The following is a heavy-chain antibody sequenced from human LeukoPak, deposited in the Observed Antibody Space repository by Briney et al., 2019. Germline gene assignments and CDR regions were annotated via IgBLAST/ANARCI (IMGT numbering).Heavy chain of an antibody. CDR2: IKEDGSEK. V-gene: IGHV3-7*01. Sequence: GGSLRLSCAASGFTFSSYWMSWVRQAPGKGLEWVASIKEDGSEKYYVDSVKGRFTISRDNAKNSLYLQMNSLRAEDTAVYYCARDCGELFYRPFDCWGQGTLVIVSS. D-gene: IGHD3-10*01. CDR3: ARDCGELFYRPFDC. J-gene: IGHJ4*02. CDR1: GFTFSSYW.